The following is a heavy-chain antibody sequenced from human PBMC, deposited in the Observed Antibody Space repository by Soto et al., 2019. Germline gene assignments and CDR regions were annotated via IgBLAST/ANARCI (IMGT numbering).Heavy chain of an antibody. V-gene: IGHV3-33*01. D-gene: IGHD3-9*01. J-gene: IGHJ4*02. CDR2: IWYDGSNK. Sequence: QVQLVESGGGVVQPGRSLRLSCVASGFTFSSYGMHWVRQAPGKGLEWVAVIWYDGSNKYYADSVKGRFTISRDNSKNTLYLQMNSLRAEDTAVYYCARDLLVWSAHFDYWGQGTLVTVSS. CDR1: GFTFSSYG. CDR3: ARDLLVWSAHFDY.